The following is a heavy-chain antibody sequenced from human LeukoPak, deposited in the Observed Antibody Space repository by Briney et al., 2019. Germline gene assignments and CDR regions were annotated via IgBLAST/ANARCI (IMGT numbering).Heavy chain of an antibody. CDR2: ISAYNGNT. CDR3: ARSYCSGGSCPENFQH. J-gene: IGHJ1*01. Sequence: VASVKVSCKASGYTFTSYGISWVRQAPGQGLEWMGWISAYNGNTNYAQKFQGRVTITADKSTSTAYMELSSLRSEDTAVYYCARSYCSGGSCPENFQHWGQGTLVTVSS. CDR1: GYTFTSYG. D-gene: IGHD2-15*01. V-gene: IGHV1-18*01.